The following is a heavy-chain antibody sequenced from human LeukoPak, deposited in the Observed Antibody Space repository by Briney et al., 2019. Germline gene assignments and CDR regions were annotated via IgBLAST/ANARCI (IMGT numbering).Heavy chain of an antibody. V-gene: IGHV3-74*01. CDR3: ARGFLRRGSPVDF. D-gene: IGHD2/OR15-2a*01. J-gene: IGHJ4*02. CDR1: GFTFSSPW. CDR2: INADGSTI. Sequence: PGGSLRLSCSASGFTFSSPWMHWVRQAPGKGLVLVSRINADGSTINYADSVEGRFTISRDNAKNTLYLQMNSLRAEDTAVYFCARGFLRRGSPVDFWGQGTPVTVTS.